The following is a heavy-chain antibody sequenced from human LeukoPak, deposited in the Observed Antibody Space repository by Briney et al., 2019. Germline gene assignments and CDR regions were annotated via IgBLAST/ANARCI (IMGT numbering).Heavy chain of an antibody. CDR2: INHSGST. CDR3: ASRAFSSGWYVRPEYFDY. V-gene: IGHV4-34*01. D-gene: IGHD6-19*01. Sequence: SETLSLTCAVYGGSFSGYYWSWIRQPPGKGLEWIGEINHSGSTNYNPSLKSRVTISVATSKNQFSLKLSSVTAADTAVYYCASRAFSSGWYVRPEYFDYWGQGTLVTVSS. J-gene: IGHJ4*02. CDR1: GGSFSGYY.